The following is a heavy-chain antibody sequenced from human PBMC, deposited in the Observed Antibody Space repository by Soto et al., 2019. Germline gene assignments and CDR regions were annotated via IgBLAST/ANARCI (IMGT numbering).Heavy chain of an antibody. Sequence: GASVKVSCKASGGTFSSYAISWVRQAPGQGLEWMGGIIPIFGTANYAQKFQGRVTITADESTSTAYMELSSLRSEDTAVYYCARAHQSGSYHYYGLDVWGQGTTVTVSS. D-gene: IGHD1-26*01. CDR1: GGTFSSYA. CDR2: IIPIFGTA. V-gene: IGHV1-69*13. CDR3: ARAHQSGSYHYYGLDV. J-gene: IGHJ6*02.